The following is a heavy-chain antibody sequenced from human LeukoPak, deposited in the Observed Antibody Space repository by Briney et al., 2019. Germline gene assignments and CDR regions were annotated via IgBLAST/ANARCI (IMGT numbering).Heavy chain of an antibody. J-gene: IGHJ3*02. CDR1: GYIFTGYY. V-gene: IGHV1-2*02. Sequence: ASVKVSCKASGYIFTGYYMHWVRQAPGQGLEWMGWINPNSGGTNYAQKFQGRVTMTRDTSISTAYMELSRLRSDDTAVYYCAREDNIVVVVAGTPPDNDAFDIWGQGTMVTVSS. CDR2: INPNSGGT. D-gene: IGHD2-15*01. CDR3: AREDNIVVVVAGTPPDNDAFDI.